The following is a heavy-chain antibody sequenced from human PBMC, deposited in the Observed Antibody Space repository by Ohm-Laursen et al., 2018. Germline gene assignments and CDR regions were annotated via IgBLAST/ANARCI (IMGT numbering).Heavy chain of an antibody. CDR3: ARDPWDNVMDV. J-gene: IGHJ6*02. CDR2: ISGYNGNT. V-gene: IGHV1-18*01. CDR1: GYTFTSFG. Sequence: ASVSASRKASGYTFTSFGFTWVRQAPGQGLEWRGWISGYNGNTNYAQKLQGRVIMSTDISTSTAYMELRSLRFDDTAVYYCARDPWDNVMDVWGQGTTVTVSS. D-gene: IGHD1/OR15-1a*01.